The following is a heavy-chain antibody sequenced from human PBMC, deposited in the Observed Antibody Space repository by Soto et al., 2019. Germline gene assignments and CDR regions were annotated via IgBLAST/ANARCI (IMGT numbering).Heavy chain of an antibody. D-gene: IGHD6-19*01. V-gene: IGHV3-30-3*01. CDR3: ARSGSGWLLFDY. Sequence: QVQLVESGGGVVQPGRSLRLSCAASGFTFSSYAMHWVRQAPGKGLEWVAVISYDGSNKYYADSVKGRFTISRDNSKNTLYLQMNSLRAEDTAVYYCARSGSGWLLFDYWGQGTLVTVSS. CDR2: ISYDGSNK. CDR1: GFTFSSYA. J-gene: IGHJ4*02.